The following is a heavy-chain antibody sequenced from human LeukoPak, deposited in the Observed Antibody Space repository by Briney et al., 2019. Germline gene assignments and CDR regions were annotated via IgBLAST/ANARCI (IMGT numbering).Heavy chain of an antibody. D-gene: IGHD3-16*02. CDR3: ARDRDDYVWGSYRPPGY. CDR2: ISSSSSYI. V-gene: IGHV3-21*01. Sequence: PGGSLRLSCAASGFTFSSYSMNWVRQAPGKGLEWVSSISSSSSYIYYADSVKGRFTISRDNSKNTLYLQMNSLRVEDTAIYYCARDRDDYVWGSYRPPGYWGQGTLVTVSS. J-gene: IGHJ4*02. CDR1: GFTFSSYS.